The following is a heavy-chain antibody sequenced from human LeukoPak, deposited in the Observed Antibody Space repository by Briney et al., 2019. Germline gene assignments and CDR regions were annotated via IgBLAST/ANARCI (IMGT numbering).Heavy chain of an antibody. D-gene: IGHD3-22*01. Sequence: PGGSLRLSCAASGFTFSSYAMHWVRQAPGKGLEWVAVISYDGSNKYYADSVKGRFTISRDNSKNTLYLQMNSLRAEDTAVYYCAREILGHSSGYYPPPDYWGQGTLVSVSS. V-gene: IGHV3-30-3*01. CDR1: GFTFSSYA. J-gene: IGHJ4*02. CDR2: ISYDGSNK. CDR3: AREILGHSSGYYPPPDY.